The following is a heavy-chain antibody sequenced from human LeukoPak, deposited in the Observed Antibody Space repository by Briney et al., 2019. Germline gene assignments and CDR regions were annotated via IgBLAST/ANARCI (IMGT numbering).Heavy chain of an antibody. CDR1: GFTFDDYG. CDR3: ARDRLPSHQDDFDY. V-gene: IGHV3-20*04. D-gene: IGHD3-3*01. Sequence: GGSLRLSCAASGFTFDDYGLSWVRQAPGKGLEWVSGINWSGGSTGYADSVKGRFTISRDNSKNTLYLQMNSLRPEDTAVYYCARDRLPSHQDDFDYWGQGTLVTVSS. CDR2: INWSGGST. J-gene: IGHJ4*02.